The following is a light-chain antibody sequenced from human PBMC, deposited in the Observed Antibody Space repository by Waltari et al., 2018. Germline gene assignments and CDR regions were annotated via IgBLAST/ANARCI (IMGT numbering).Light chain of an antibody. CDR1: TSNIVAGHS. CDR2: ANT. Sequence: QSVLTQPPSVSAAPGHRVPISCTGSTSNIVAGHSVQWYHPLPGAAPELPIYANTNRPSGVPDRISASKSGTSASLAITVLQAADEAVYYCQSYDSSLSGVVFGGGTKLTVL. V-gene: IGLV1-40*01. CDR3: QSYDSSLSGVV. J-gene: IGLJ2*01.